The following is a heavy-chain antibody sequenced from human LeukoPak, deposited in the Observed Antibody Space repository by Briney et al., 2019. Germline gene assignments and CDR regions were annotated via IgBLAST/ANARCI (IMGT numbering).Heavy chain of an antibody. CDR2: ISGGGDST. Sequence: GGSLRLSCTASGFTFSVYPVSWVRHAPGKGLEWVSAISGGGDSTYYADSVKGRLTISRDNSKNTLYLQMNSLRAEDTAVYYCAKDHGVWGKGTTVTVSS. CDR1: GFTFSVYP. V-gene: IGHV3-23*01. J-gene: IGHJ6*03. CDR3: AKDHGV.